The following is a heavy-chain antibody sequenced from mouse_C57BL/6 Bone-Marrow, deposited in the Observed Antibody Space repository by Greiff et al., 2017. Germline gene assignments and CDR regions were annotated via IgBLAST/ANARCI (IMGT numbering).Heavy chain of an antibody. Sequence: QVQLQQSGAELARPGASVKLSCKASGYTFTSSGISWVKQRTGQGLEWIGEIYPRSGNTYYNEKFKGKATLTADKSSSTAYMELRSLTSEDSAVYFCARSPYYYGSSYGGYWGQGTTLTVSS. V-gene: IGHV1-81*01. D-gene: IGHD1-1*01. CDR3: ARSPYYYGSSYGGY. CDR2: IYPRSGNT. CDR1: GYTFTSSG. J-gene: IGHJ2*01.